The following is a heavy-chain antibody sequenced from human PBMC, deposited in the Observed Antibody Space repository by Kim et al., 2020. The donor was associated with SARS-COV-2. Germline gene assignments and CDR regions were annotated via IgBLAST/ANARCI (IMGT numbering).Heavy chain of an antibody. J-gene: IGHJ4*02. CDR1: GGSISSSSYY. CDR2: IYYSGST. CDR3: ARRLYYYDSSGYYGYFDY. Sequence: SETLSLTCTVSGGSISSSSYYWGWIRQPPGKGLEWIGSIYYSGSTYYNPSLKSRVTISVDTSKNQFSLKLSSVTAADTAVYYCARRLYYYDSSGYYGYFDYWGQGTLVTVSS. V-gene: IGHV4-39*01. D-gene: IGHD3-22*01.